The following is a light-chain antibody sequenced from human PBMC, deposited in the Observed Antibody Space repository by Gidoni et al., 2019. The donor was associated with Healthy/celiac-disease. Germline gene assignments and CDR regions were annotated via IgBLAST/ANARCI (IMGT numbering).Light chain of an antibody. J-gene: IGKJ1*01. CDR1: QSVLYSSNQKNY. CDR3: GQYYSTPKT. V-gene: IGKV4-1*01. Sequence: DIVMTQSPDSLAVSLGERATINCKSSQSVLYSSNQKNYLAWYQQRPGQPPKLPIYWASTREAGVPDRFSGSGSGTDFTLTMSGLQAEDVGVGGGGQYYSTPKTFGQGTKVEIK. CDR2: WAS.